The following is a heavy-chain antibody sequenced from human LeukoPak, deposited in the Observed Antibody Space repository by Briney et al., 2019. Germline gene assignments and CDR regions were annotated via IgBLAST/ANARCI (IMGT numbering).Heavy chain of an antibody. CDR3: ARDRKVVPAAHDY. CDR2: INPNSGGT. V-gene: IGHV1-2*02. CDR1: GYTFTGYY. D-gene: IGHD2-2*01. J-gene: IGHJ4*02. Sequence: ASVTVSCKASGYTFTGYYMHWVRQAPGQGLEWMGWINPNSGGTNYAQKFQGRVTMTRDTSISTAYMELSRLRSDDTAVYYCARDRKVVPAAHDYWGQGTLVTVSS.